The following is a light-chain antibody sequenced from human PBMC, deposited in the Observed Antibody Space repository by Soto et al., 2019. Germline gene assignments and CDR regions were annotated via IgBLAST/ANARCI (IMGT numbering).Light chain of an antibody. CDR2: AAT. J-gene: IGKJ1*01. V-gene: IGKV1-17*03. CDR3: VQHNSYPWT. Sequence: DIQMTQSPSAMSASVGDRATITCRASQGISNRLAWFQQKPGKVPERLIYAATLLQSGVPSRFSGSGSGTEFTLTISSLQPEDFATYYCVQHNSYPWTFGQGTKLEIK. CDR1: QGISNR.